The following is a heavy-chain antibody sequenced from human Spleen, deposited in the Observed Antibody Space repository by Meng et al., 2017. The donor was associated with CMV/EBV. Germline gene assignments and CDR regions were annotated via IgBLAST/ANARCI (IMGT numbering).Heavy chain of an antibody. D-gene: IGHD5-24*01. CDR2: INHSGTT. CDR1: GGPFSGHY. V-gene: IGHV4-34*01. J-gene: IGHJ4*02. CDR3: ARGGGRWLQPRALWY. Sequence: QVQLSQVGAGLLKPSETLTLTCPVYGGPFSGHYWSWFRQPPGKGLEGIGEINHSGTTNYNPSLKRRVTISVDTSKNQFSLKLSSVTAADTAVYYCARGGGRWLQPRALWYWGQGTLVTVSS.